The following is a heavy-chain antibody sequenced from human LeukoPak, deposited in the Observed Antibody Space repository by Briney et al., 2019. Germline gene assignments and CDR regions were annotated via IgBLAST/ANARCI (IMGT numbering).Heavy chain of an antibody. J-gene: IGHJ6*04. D-gene: IGHD2-2*01. CDR2: INTDGSST. CDR3: AFPAASRQTYYGMDV. Sequence: GGSLRLTCAASGFTFSTYWMHWVRQAPGKGLVWVSRINTDGSSTAYADSVKGRFTVSRDNAKNTLYLQMNSLRAEDTAVYYCAFPAASRQTYYGMDVWGKGTTVTVSS. CDR1: GFTFSTYW. V-gene: IGHV3-74*01.